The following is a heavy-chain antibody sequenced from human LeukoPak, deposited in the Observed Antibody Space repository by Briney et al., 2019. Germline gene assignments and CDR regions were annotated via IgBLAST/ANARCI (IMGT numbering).Heavy chain of an antibody. CDR3: ARLVDSSGYYDGTFDY. Sequence: PSETLSLTCTVSGGSISSSSYYWGWIRQPPGKGLEWIGSIYYSGSTYYNPSLKSRVTISVDTSKNQFSLKLSSVTAADTAVYYRARLVDSSGYYDGTFDYWGQGTLVTVSS. J-gene: IGHJ4*02. CDR1: GGSISSSSYY. D-gene: IGHD3-22*01. CDR2: IYYSGST. V-gene: IGHV4-39*01.